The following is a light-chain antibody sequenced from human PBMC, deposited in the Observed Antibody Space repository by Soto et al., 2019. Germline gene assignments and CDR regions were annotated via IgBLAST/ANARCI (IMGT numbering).Light chain of an antibody. CDR1: QSVSDMY. CDR2: AS. J-gene: IGKJ3*01. CDR3: QHYCTSAR. Sequence: EIVLTQSPGTLTLSPGERATLSCRASQSVSDMYLAWYQHKPGQAPRLLIYASNRATGIPDRFSGNGSGTDLTLTINRLEPEDVAVYYCQHYCTSARFGPETKVEIK. V-gene: IGKV3-20*01.